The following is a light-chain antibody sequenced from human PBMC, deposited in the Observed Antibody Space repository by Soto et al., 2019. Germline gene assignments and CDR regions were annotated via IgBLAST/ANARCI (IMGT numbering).Light chain of an antibody. CDR2: EVS. CDR1: STDVGGYND. V-gene: IGLV2-14*01. J-gene: IGLJ3*02. CDR3: NSNTISSTRV. Sequence: QSALTQPASVSGSPGQSVTISCTGTSTDVGGYNDVSWYQQHPAKAPKLMIYEVSNRPSGVSNRFSGSKSGNTASLTISRAQAEDEDDYYCNSNTISSTRVFGAGTKLTVL.